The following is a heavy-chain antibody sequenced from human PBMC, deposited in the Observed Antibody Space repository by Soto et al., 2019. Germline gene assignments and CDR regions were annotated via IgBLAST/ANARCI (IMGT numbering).Heavy chain of an antibody. CDR3: AREGSHYDVDY. J-gene: IGHJ4*02. CDR1: GFSFSPSG. V-gene: IGHV3-33*01. CDR2: IWNDGSTT. D-gene: IGHD4-4*01. Sequence: LVESGGGVAQPGRSLRLSCTTSGFSFSPSGMHWVRQAPGKGLEWVGIIWNDGSTTHYADSVKSRFTISRDNSMNTLSLQMLSLRDEDTAVYYCAREGSHYDVDYWGQGTLVTASS.